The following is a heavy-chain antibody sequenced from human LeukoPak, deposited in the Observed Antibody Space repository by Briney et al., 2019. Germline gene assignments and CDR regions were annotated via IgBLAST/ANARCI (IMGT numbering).Heavy chain of an antibody. Sequence: AASVKVSCKASGYTFTSYDINWVRQATGQGLEWMGWMNPNRGNTHYAQKFQGRVTITRNTSISTAYMELSSLRSEDTAVYYCARGLKGSDYWGQGTLVTVSS. J-gene: IGHJ4*02. CDR3: ARGLKGSDY. CDR2: MNPNRGNT. V-gene: IGHV1-8*01. CDR1: GYTFTSYD.